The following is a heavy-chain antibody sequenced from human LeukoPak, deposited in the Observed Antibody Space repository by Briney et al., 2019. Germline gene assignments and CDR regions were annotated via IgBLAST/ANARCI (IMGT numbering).Heavy chain of an antibody. D-gene: IGHD6-19*01. Sequence: ASVKVSCKTSGYTFTNHYMHWMRQAPGQGLEWMGIINPSGDDTSYAQKFQGRVTMTRDMSTSTVYMELSSLRAEDTAVYYCAKVLVSGWYALDYWGQGTLVTVSS. J-gene: IGHJ4*02. CDR2: INPSGDDT. CDR1: GYTFTNHY. CDR3: AKVLVSGWYALDY. V-gene: IGHV1-46*01.